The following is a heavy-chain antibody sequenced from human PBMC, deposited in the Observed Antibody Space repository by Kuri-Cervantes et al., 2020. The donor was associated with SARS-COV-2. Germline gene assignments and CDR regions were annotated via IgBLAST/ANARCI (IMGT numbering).Heavy chain of an antibody. D-gene: IGHD6-13*01. CDR3: ARARIAAAGYNWFDP. CDR2: IYHSGST. CDR1: GGSISSGGYY. J-gene: IGHJ5*02. V-gene: IGHV4-30-2*01. Sequence: SCTVSGGSISSGGYYWSWIRQPPGKGLERIGYIYHSGSTYYNPSLKSRVTISVDRSKNQFSLKLSSVTAADTAVYYCARARIAAAGYNWFDPWGQGTLVTVSS.